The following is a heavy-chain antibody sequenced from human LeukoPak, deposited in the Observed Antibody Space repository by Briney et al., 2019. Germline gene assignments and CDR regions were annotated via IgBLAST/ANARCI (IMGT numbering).Heavy chain of an antibody. V-gene: IGHV3-21*01. CDR2: ISSSSSYI. J-gene: IGHJ4*02. D-gene: IGHD7-27*01. CDR1: RFTFSSYS. Sequence: GGSLRLSCAASRFTFSSYSMNWVRQAPGEGLEWVSSISSSSSYIYYADSVKGRFTISRDNAKDSLYLQMNGLRAEDTAVYYCARGTGTASNYYFDYWGQGTLVTVSS. CDR3: ARGTGTASNYYFDY.